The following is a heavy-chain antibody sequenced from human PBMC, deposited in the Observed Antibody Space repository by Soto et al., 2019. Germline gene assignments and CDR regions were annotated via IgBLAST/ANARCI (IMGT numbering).Heavy chain of an antibody. J-gene: IGHJ4*02. V-gene: IGHV3-30*18. Sequence: QVQLVESGGGVVQPGRSLRLSCAASGFTFSYYVMHWVRQAPGKGLEWVAVISYDGSDKYYADSVKGRFTISRDNSRNTLNLQMNSLRADDTAVYYCAKGLGELSPESYDYWGQGTLITVSS. CDR3: AKGLGELSPESYDY. D-gene: IGHD3-16*02. CDR1: GFTFSYYV. CDR2: ISYDGSDK.